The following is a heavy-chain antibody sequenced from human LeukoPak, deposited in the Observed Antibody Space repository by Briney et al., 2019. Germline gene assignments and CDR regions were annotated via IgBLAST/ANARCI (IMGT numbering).Heavy chain of an antibody. CDR2: FHYGGSI. CDR3: ATLTGTNTFDY. V-gene: IGHV4-39*01. Sequence: SETLSLTCTVSGGSIGSSGNFWGWIRQLPGKGLEWIGTFHYGGSIYYNPSLKSRVTISVDTSKNQFSLRLSSVTAADTAVYYCATLTGTNTFDYWGQGTLVTVSS. J-gene: IGHJ4*02. CDR1: GGSIGSSGNF. D-gene: IGHD1-14*01.